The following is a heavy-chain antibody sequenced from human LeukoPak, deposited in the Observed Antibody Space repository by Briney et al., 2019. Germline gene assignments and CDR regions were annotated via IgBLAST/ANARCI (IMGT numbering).Heavy chain of an antibody. V-gene: IGHV4-4*07. J-gene: IGHJ5*02. CDR2: IYTSGST. Sequence: SETLSLTCTVSGGSISSDYWSWIRQPAGKGLEWIGRIYTSGSTNYNPSLKSRVTMSVDTSKNQFSLKLSSVTAADTAVYYCARDNRRYSSSWYNWFDPWGQGTLVTVSS. D-gene: IGHD6-13*01. CDR1: GGSISSDY. CDR3: ARDNRRYSSSWYNWFDP.